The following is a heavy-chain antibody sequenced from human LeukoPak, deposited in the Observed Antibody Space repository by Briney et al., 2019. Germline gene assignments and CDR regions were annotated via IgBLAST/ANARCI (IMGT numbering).Heavy chain of an antibody. CDR2: ISSSSSYI. CDR1: GFTFSSYS. CDR3: ARDYGVSDSWPLDY. Sequence: GGSLRLSCAASGFTFSSYSMNWVRQAPGKGLEWVSSISSSSSYIYYADSVKGRFTISRDNAKNSLYLQMNSLRAEDTAVYYCARDYGVSDSWPLDYWGQGTLVTVSS. J-gene: IGHJ4*02. D-gene: IGHD6-13*01. V-gene: IGHV3-21*01.